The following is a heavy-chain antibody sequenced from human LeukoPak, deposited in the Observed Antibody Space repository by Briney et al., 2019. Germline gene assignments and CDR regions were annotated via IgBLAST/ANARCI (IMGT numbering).Heavy chain of an antibody. CDR1: GFTFSSYA. J-gene: IGHJ3*02. CDR3: AKDRRIAVAQGAFDS. CDR2: ISGSGGST. Sequence: GGSLRPSCAASGFTFSSYAMSWVRQAPGKGLEWVSAISGSGGSTYYADSVKGRFTISRDNSKNTLYLQMNSLRAEDTAVYYCAKDRRIAVAQGAFDSWGQGTMVTVSS. D-gene: IGHD6-19*01. V-gene: IGHV3-23*01.